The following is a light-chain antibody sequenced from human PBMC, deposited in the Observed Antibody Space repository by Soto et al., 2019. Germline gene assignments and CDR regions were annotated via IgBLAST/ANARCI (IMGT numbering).Light chain of an antibody. CDR1: QYINTR. CDR3: HQRQSWPRT. J-gene: IGKJ1*01. V-gene: IGKV3-11*01. CDR2: QTS. Sequence: EIVLTQSPATLSSFPGDRVTLSCRASQYINTRLAWYQHRPGQAPRLLISQTSIRAAGIPARFSASGSGTDFTLTISDVQPEDFALYYCHQRQSWPRTFGQGTKVDI.